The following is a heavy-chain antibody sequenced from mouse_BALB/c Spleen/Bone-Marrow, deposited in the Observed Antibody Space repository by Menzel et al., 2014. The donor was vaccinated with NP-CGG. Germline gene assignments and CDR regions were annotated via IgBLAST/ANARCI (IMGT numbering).Heavy chain of an antibody. J-gene: IGHJ3*01. V-gene: IGHV5-17*02. Sequence: EVKLVESGGGLVQPGGSRKLSCAASGFTFSSFGMHWVRQAPEKGLEWVAYISSGSSTIYYADTVKGRFTISRDNPKNTLFLQMTSLRSEDTAMYYCARLAPPPSWGQGTLVTVSA. CDR1: GFTFSSFG. CDR2: ISSGSSTI. CDR3: ARLAPPPS.